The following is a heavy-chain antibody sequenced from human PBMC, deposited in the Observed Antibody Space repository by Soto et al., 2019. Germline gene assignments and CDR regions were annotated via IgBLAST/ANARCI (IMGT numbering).Heavy chain of an antibody. Sequence: ASVKVSCKASGYTFTSYGISWVRQAPGQGLEWMGWISAYNGNTNYAQKLQGRVTMTTDTSTSTAYMELRSLRSDDTAVYYCARYIAVAGTSYYYYGMDVWGQGTTVTVS. V-gene: IGHV1-18*01. CDR3: ARYIAVAGTSYYYYGMDV. CDR1: GYTFTSYG. CDR2: ISAYNGNT. D-gene: IGHD6-19*01. J-gene: IGHJ6*02.